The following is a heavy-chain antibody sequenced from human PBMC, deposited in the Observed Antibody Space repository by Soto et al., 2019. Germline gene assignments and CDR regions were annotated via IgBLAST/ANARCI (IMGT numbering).Heavy chain of an antibody. CDR1: GGTFSSYA. V-gene: IGHV1-69*13. CDR2: IIPIFGTA. Sequence: SVKVSCKASGGTFSSYAISWVRQAPGQGLEWMGGIIPIFGTANYAQKFQGRVTITADESTSTAYMELNSLKTEDTAVYYCTTKNGYVVPTEYWGQGTLVTVSS. D-gene: IGHD3-22*01. J-gene: IGHJ4*02. CDR3: TTKNGYVVPTEY.